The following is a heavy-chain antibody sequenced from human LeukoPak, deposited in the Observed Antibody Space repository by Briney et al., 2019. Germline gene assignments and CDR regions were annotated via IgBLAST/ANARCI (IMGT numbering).Heavy chain of an antibody. CDR1: GFTFSSYA. CDR2: ISGSVGRT. Sequence: SWESLRLSCAASGFTFSSYAMSWVRQAPGKGLEWVSTISGSVGRTYYADSVKGRFTISRDNSKDTLYLQMNTLRAEDTAVYYCAKSSLGDGKASFDNWGQGTLVTVSS. D-gene: IGHD5-24*01. CDR3: AKSSLGDGKASFDN. V-gene: IGHV3-23*01. J-gene: IGHJ4*02.